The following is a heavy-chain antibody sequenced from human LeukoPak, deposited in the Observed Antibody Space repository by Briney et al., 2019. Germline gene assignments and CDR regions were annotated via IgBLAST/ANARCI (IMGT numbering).Heavy chain of an antibody. CDR1: GYTFTSYG. CDR3: ARGRFRWELEIRDFDY. V-gene: IGHV1-8*02. D-gene: IGHD1-7*01. Sequence: ASVKVSCKASGYTFTSYGISWVRQAPGQGLEWMGWMNPNSGNTGYAQKFQGRVTMTSDTSISTVYMELSSLKSDDTAVYYCARGRFRWELEIRDFDYWGRGTLVTVSS. J-gene: IGHJ4*02. CDR2: MNPNSGNT.